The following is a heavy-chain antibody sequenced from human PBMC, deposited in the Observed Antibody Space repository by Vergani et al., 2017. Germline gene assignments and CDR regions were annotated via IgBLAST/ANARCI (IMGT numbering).Heavy chain of an antibody. Sequence: EVELVQSGPEMSKPGESLKISCKGSEYSFGNYWIGWVRQRPGKGLEWMGIIYPADSDTSYSPSFQGQVTISPDKSISTAFLQWDSLKASDTALYYCARHTTYTDSWGQGTLVTVSS. CDR2: IYPADSDT. CDR3: ARHTTYTDS. D-gene: IGHD1-1*01. CDR1: EYSFGNYW. V-gene: IGHV5-51*01. J-gene: IGHJ4*02.